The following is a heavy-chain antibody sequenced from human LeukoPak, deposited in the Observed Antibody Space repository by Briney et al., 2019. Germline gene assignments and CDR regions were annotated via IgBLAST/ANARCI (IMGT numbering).Heavy chain of an antibody. Sequence: GGSLRLSCAASGFTFSSYGMHWVRQASGKGLEWVGRIRSKANSYATAYAASVKGRFTISRDDSKNTAYLQMNSLRAEDTAVYYCAKIGYYVSQGYWGQGTLVTVSS. J-gene: IGHJ4*02. CDR1: GFTFSSYG. CDR2: IRSKANSYAT. CDR3: AKIGYYVSQGY. V-gene: IGHV3-73*01. D-gene: IGHD2/OR15-2a*01.